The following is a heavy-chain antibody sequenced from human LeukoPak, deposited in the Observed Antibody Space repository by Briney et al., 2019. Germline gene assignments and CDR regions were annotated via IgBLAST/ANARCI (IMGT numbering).Heavy chain of an antibody. CDR2: IKQDGSEK. J-gene: IGHJ6*03. CDR3: ARDGVRAVTFNHYYFLDV. CDR1: GFDFTVYW. D-gene: IGHD3-10*01. V-gene: IGHV3-7*01. Sequence: GGSLRLSCAASGFDFTVYWMTWVRQAPGKGLEWVANIKQDGSEKYYVDSVKGRFTISRDNAKNSLFLQMNSLRAEDTALYYCARDGVRAVTFNHYYFLDVWGKGTTVTVSS.